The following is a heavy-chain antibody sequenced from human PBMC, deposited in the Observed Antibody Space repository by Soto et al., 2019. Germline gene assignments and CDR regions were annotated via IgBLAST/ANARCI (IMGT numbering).Heavy chain of an antibody. J-gene: IGHJ3*02. V-gene: IGHV3-48*03. CDR3: TKEKSVMYSGYDAFDI. D-gene: IGHD5-12*01. CDR1: GFTYSSYE. Sequence: GGSLRLSCAASGFTYSSYEMGWDRQAPGKGLEWVAYISSSGTILYGDSVKGRFTISRDNADNSLYLQLNSLTAEDTAVYYCTKEKSVMYSGYDAFDIWGRGTMVTVSS. CDR2: ISSSGTI.